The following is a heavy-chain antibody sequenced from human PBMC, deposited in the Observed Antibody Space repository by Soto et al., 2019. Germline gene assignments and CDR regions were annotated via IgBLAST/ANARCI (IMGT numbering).Heavy chain of an antibody. CDR3: ARANSSSWYMNYYYYGMDV. Sequence: PGGSLRLSCAASGFTVSSNYMSWVRQAPGKGLEWVSVIYSGGSTYYADSVKGRFTISRDNSKNPLFLQMNSLRAEDTAVYYCARANSSSWYMNYYYYGMDVWGQGTTVTVSS. J-gene: IGHJ6*02. CDR2: IYSGGST. V-gene: IGHV3-66*01. D-gene: IGHD6-13*01. CDR1: GFTVSSNY.